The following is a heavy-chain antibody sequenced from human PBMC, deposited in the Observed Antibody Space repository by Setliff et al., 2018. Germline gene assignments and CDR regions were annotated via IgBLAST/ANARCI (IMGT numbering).Heavy chain of an antibody. J-gene: IGHJ3*01. D-gene: IGHD2-15*01. CDR3: ARPGRGRGLDV. Sequence: GGSLRLSCAASGFTFSTYWMSWVRQAPGKGLEWVANINQDGSGKQYVDSVKSRFTISRDNAKNSLYLQMNSLRVDDTAVYYCARPGRGRGLDVWGQGTMVTVSS. CDR1: GFTFSTYW. V-gene: IGHV3-7*01. CDR2: INQDGSGK.